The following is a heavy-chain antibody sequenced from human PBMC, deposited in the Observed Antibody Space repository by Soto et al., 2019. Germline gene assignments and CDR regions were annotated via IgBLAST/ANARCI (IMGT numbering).Heavy chain of an antibody. V-gene: IGHV4-59*12. CDR3: ARAHAQGYIDY. CDR2: IYYSGST. Sequence: SETLSLTCTVSGGSISSYYWSWIRQPPGKGLEWIGYIYYSGSTNYNPSLKSRVTISVDRSKNQFSLKLSSVTAADTAVYYCARAHAQGYIDYWGQGTLVTVSS. J-gene: IGHJ4*02. CDR1: GGSISSYY.